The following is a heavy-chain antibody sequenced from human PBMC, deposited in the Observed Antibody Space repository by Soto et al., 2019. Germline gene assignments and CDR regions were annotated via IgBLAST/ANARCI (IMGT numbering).Heavy chain of an antibody. CDR3: ARVEDYFDSSGYNH. D-gene: IGHD3-22*01. CDR2: ISYNGNT. Sequence: XSVKVSCKASGYSFTNYGISWVRQAPGQGLEWMGWISYNGNTNYAQNLQGRVTMTTDTSTNTAYMELRGLSSDDTAVYYCARVEDYFDSSGYNHWGQGTLVTVSS. J-gene: IGHJ5*02. V-gene: IGHV1-18*04. CDR1: GYSFTNYG.